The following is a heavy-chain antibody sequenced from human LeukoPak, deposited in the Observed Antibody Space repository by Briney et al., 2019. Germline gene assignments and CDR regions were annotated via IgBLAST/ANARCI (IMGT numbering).Heavy chain of an antibody. CDR1: GFTFRSYG. CDR2: IWYDGSNK. Sequence: PGRSLSLSCAASGFTFRSYGMHWVRQAPGKGLEWVAVIWYDGSNKYYADSVKDRFTISRDNSKNTLYLQMNSLRAEDTAVYYCARGVEQQLANWFDPWGQGTLVTVSS. J-gene: IGHJ5*02. CDR3: ARGVEQQLANWFDP. V-gene: IGHV3-33*01. D-gene: IGHD6-13*01.